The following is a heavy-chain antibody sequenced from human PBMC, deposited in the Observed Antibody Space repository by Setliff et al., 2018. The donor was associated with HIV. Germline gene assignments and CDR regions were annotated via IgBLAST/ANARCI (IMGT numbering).Heavy chain of an antibody. CDR1: GFTFTSSA. J-gene: IGHJ5*02. D-gene: IGHD2-2*01. V-gene: IGHV1-2*02. CDR3: ARDFGGYCSSMSCPGLFDP. CDR2: INPNNGGT. Sequence: ASVKVSCKASGFTFTSSAMQWVRQAPGQGLEWMGWINPNNGGTNYAQKFQGRVTITTHESTSTAYMELSSLRSEDTAVYYCARDFGGYCSSMSCPGLFDPWGQGTLVTVSS.